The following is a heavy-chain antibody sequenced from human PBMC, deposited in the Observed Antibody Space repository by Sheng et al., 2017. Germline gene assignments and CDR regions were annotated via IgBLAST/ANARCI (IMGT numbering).Heavy chain of an antibody. CDR2: IYYSGST. D-gene: IGHD3-9*01. J-gene: IGHJ3*02. CDR3: ARDLTYYDILTGYSNSGAFDI. Sequence: QVQLQESGPGLVKPSETLSLTCTVSGGSVSSGSYYWSWIRQPPGKGLEWIGYIYYSGSTNYNPSLKSRVTISVDTSKNQFSLKLSSVTAADTAVYYCARDLTYYDILTGYSNSGAFDIWGQGTMVTVSS. V-gene: IGHV4-61*01. CDR1: GGSVSSGSYY.